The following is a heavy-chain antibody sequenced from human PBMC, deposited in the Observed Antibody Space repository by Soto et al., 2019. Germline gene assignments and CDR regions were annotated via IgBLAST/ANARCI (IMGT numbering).Heavy chain of an antibody. CDR3: ARASSTVKTPWFDP. CDR1: GGSISSGGYY. J-gene: IGHJ5*02. V-gene: IGHV4-31*03. CDR2: IYYSGST. Sequence: SETLSLTCTVSGGSISSGGYYWSWIRQHPGKGLEWIGYIYYSGSTYYNPSLKSRVTISVDTSKNQFSLKLSSVTAADTAVYYCARASSTVKTPWFDPWGQGTLVTVSS. D-gene: IGHD4-17*01.